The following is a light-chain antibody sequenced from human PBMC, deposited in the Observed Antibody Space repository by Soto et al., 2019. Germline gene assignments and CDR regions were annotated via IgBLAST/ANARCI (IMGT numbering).Light chain of an antibody. CDR1: SGYSNYK. CDR3: GADHGSGINFVLV. J-gene: IGLJ2*01. CDR2: VGTGGIVG. V-gene: IGLV9-49*01. Sequence: QLVLTQPPSASASLGASVTLTCTLSSGYSNYKVDWYQQRPGKGPRFVMRVGTGGIVGSKGDGIPDRFSVLGSGLNRYLTIKNIQEEDESDYHCGADHGSGINFVLVFGGGTKLTVL.